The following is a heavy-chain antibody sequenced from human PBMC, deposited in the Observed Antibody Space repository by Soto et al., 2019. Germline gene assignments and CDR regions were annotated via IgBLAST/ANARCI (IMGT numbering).Heavy chain of an antibody. J-gene: IGHJ4*02. V-gene: IGHV3-33*01. Sequence: PGGSLRLSCAASGFTFSSYGMHWVRQAPGKGLEWVAVIWYDGSNKYYADSVKGRFTISRDNSKNTLYLQMNSLRAEDTAVYYCAREAVDYYDSSGYFYFDYWGQGTLVTVSS. CDR1: GFTFSSYG. CDR2: IWYDGSNK. D-gene: IGHD3-22*01. CDR3: AREAVDYYDSSGYFYFDY.